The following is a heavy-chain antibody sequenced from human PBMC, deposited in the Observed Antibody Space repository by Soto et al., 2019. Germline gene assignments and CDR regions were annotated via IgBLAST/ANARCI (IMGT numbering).Heavy chain of an antibody. D-gene: IGHD1-20*01. CDR2: IIPILGIA. Sequence: QVQLVQSGAEVKKPGSSVKVSCKASGGTFSSYTISWVRQAPGQGLEWMGRIIPILGIANYAQKFQGRVTLTADKSTSTAYMELSSLRSADTAVYYCARDPHGITGTGGYWGQGTLVTISS. CDR3: ARDPHGITGTGGY. CDR1: GGTFSSYT. J-gene: IGHJ4*02. V-gene: IGHV1-69*08.